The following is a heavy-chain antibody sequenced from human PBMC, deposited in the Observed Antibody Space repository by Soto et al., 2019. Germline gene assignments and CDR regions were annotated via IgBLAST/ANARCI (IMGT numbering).Heavy chain of an antibody. CDR1: GGTFSSYA. Sequence: ASVMGSCRCSGGTFSSYAISWGRQGPGQGLEWMGGIIPIFGTAMCAQKFQGRVTITAGESTSTAYXELSSLRXQXKAVYYYARDPSYDILTGAISDYWGEGTLVGGSS. CDR3: ARDPSYDILTGAISDY. J-gene: IGHJ4*02. D-gene: IGHD3-9*01. CDR2: IIPIFGTA. V-gene: IGHV1-69*13.